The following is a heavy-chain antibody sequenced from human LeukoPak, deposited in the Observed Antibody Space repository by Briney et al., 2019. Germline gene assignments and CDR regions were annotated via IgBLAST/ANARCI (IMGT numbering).Heavy chain of an antibody. Sequence: SVTLSLTCTVSGYSISSGYFWGWIRQPPGKGLGWIGVYHVGTTDYNPPLNSRVTISVDRSNIQMSLKLSSVTAENTAVYYCARCLGFLIGSSWCPYAFDIWGQGTMVTVSS. CDR2: VYHVGTT. CDR3: ARCLGFLIGSSWCPYAFDI. J-gene: IGHJ3*02. CDR1: GYSISSGYF. V-gene: IGHV4-38-2*02. D-gene: IGHD6-13*01.